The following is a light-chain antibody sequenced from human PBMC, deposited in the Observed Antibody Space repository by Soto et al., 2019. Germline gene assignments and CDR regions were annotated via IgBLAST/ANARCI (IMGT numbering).Light chain of an antibody. Sequence: DVVMTQSPDSLAVSLGERATVNCKSSRSIVYRTNNKDSLAWYQQKPGQPPRLLIYWASTRESWVPDRFSGSGSGTDFTLTISSLQAEDVAVYYCQQYYTTPRTFGQGTKVEIK. CDR1: RSIVYRTNNKDS. CDR2: WAS. V-gene: IGKV4-1*01. J-gene: IGKJ1*01. CDR3: QQYYTTPRT.